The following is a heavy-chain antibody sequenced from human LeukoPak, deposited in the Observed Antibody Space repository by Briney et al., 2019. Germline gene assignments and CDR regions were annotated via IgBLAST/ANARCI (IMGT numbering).Heavy chain of an antibody. D-gene: IGHD3-10*01. Sequence: GGSLRLSCAASGFTVSSNYMSWVRQAPGKGLEWVSVIYSGGSTYYADSVKGRFTISRDNSKNTLYLQMNSLRAEDTAVYYCARGKKNYYGSGSNPYYFDYWGQGTLVTVSS. CDR1: GFTVSSNY. CDR2: IYSGGST. CDR3: ARGKKNYYGSGSNPYYFDY. J-gene: IGHJ4*02. V-gene: IGHV3-66*01.